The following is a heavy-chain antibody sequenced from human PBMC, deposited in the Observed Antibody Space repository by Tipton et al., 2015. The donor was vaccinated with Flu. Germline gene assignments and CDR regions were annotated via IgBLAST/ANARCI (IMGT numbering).Heavy chain of an antibody. J-gene: IGHJ4*02. CDR3: ARDRGFGAYTLDY. CDR1: GYTFTNYN. D-gene: IGHD3-10*01. Sequence: QVQLVQSGAEVKKPGASVRISCTASGYTFTNYNMHWVRQAPGQGPEWMGIIYPSGGGTTYAQRFQGRVTLTRDKSTSTVYMELSSLRSEDTAFYYCARDRGFGAYTLDYWGQGTLVTVAS. V-gene: IGHV1-46*01. CDR2: IYPSGGGT.